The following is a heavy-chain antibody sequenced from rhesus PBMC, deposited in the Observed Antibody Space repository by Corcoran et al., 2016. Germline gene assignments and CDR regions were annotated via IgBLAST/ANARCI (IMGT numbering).Heavy chain of an antibody. CDR1: GVSISTTGSG. CDR2: IYWNDSK. Sequence: QVTLKESGPALAKPTQTLTLTCTFSGVSISTTGSGVGWPRQPPGKPLEWLAGIYWNDSKYYSASLKSRLTISKDTSKNQVLLTMTNMAPVDTATYYCARVPFLRTMTGADYWGQGVLVTVSS. D-gene: IGHD1-32*01. CDR3: ARVPFLRTMTGADY. J-gene: IGHJ4*01. V-gene: IGHV2-95*01.